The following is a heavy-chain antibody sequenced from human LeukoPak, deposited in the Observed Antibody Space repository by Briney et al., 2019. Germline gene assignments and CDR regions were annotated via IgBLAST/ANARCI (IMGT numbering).Heavy chain of an antibody. Sequence: GGSLRLSCAASGLAFSSYAMSWVRQAPGKGLEWVSTISVASNTFYADSVKGRFTISRDNSRNTVYLQMTSLRADDTAVYYCADYGVSGVRNNFYWGQGTLVTASS. D-gene: IGHD3-3*01. J-gene: IGHJ4*02. CDR2: ISVASNT. V-gene: IGHV3-23*01. CDR1: GLAFSSYA. CDR3: ADYGVSGVRNNFY.